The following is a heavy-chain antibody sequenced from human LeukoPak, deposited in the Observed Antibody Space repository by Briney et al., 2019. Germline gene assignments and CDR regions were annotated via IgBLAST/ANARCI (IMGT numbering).Heavy chain of an antibody. CDR1: GFTFSSYA. D-gene: IGHD6-13*01. CDR3: ARDPSYSSRRGFYGMDV. CDR2: ISYDGSNK. Sequence: GRSLRLSCAASGFTFSSYAMHWVRQAPGKGLEWVAVISYDGSNKYYADSVKGRFTISRDNSKNTLYLQMNSLRAEDTAVYYCARDPSYSSRRGFYGMDVWGQGTTCTVSS. J-gene: IGHJ6*02. V-gene: IGHV3-30-3*01.